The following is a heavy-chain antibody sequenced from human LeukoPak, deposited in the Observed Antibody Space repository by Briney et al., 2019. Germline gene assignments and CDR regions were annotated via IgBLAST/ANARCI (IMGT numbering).Heavy chain of an antibody. V-gene: IGHV3-23*01. J-gene: IGHJ6*03. D-gene: IGHD2-2*01. CDR3: AKEKYCSSTSCYFGYYYYYMDV. Sequence: GGTLRLSCAASGFTFSSYGMSWVRQAPGKGLEWVSAISGSGGSTYYADSVKGRFTISRDNSKNTLYLQMNSLRAEDTAVYYCAKEKYCSSTSCYFGYYYYYMDVWGKGTTVTVSS. CDR2: ISGSGGST. CDR1: GFTFSSYG.